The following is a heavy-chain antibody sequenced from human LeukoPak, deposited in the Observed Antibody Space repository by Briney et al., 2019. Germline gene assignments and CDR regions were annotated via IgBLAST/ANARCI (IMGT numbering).Heavy chain of an antibody. D-gene: IGHD6-13*01. CDR3: AKEYSSSWYYLDY. CDR2: ISGSGGST. V-gene: IGHV3-23*01. Sequence: GGSLRLSCAASGFTFSSYAMSWVRQAPGKGLEWVPTISGSGGSTYYADSVKGRFTISRDNSKNTLYLQMNSLRVEDTAVYYCAKEYSSSWYYLDYWGQGTLVTVSS. J-gene: IGHJ4*02. CDR1: GFTFSSYA.